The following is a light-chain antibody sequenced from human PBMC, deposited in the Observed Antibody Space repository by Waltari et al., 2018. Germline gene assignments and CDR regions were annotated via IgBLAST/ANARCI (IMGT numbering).Light chain of an antibody. CDR1: NSNIGRNA. J-gene: IGLJ3*02. CDR2: TDN. CDR3: ATWDDSLNGWV. Sequence: QSVLTQPPSASGTPWQRVTLSCSGRNSNIGRNAVNWYQQLPETAPKLLIYTDNPRPSGVPDRFSGSKSGTSASLAISGLQSEDEADYHCATWDDSLNGWVFGGGTKVTVL. V-gene: IGLV1-44*01.